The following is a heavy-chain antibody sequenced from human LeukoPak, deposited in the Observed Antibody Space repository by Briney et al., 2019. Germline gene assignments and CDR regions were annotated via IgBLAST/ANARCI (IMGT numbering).Heavy chain of an antibody. CDR2: ISGSAEKT. CDR1: GFAFSSHA. V-gene: IGHV3-23*01. Sequence: PGGSLRLSCAASGFAFSSHAMTWVRQAPGKGLEWVSSISGSAEKTYYADSVKGRITISRDSSQKILNLQMNNLRVEDTAIYYCARGSTYDFWSGDALDVWGQGTMVTVAS. J-gene: IGHJ3*01. CDR3: ARGSTYDFWSGDALDV. D-gene: IGHD3-3*01.